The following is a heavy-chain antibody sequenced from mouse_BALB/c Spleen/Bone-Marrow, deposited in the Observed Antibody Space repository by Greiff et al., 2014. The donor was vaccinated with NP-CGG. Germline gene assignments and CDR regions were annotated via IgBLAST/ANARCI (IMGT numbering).Heavy chain of an antibody. J-gene: IGHJ2*01. CDR3: TRGGSSPFYFDY. CDR1: GYTFTSYW. D-gene: IGHD1-1*01. CDR2: IYPSDSRT. V-gene: IGHV1-69*02. Sequence: QVQLQQSGAELVRPGASAKLSCKASGYTFTSYWINWVKQRPGQGLEWIGNIYPSDSRTNYNQKFKDKATLTVDKSSTTAYMQLSSPTSEDSAVYYCTRGGSSPFYFDYWGQGTTLTVSS.